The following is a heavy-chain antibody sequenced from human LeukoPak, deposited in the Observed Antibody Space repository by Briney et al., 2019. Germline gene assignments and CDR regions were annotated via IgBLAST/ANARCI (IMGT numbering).Heavy chain of an antibody. CDR3: ARDIELST. J-gene: IGHJ3*01. Sequence: GGSLRLSCAASGLTFSISAMTWVRQAPGKGLEWVSLINYSGANAYYADSVRGRFTISRDNSKNMLYLQMNSLRAEDTAIYYCARDIELSTWGQGTMVSV. CDR1: GLTFSISA. D-gene: IGHD5-18*01. V-gene: IGHV3-23*01. CDR2: INYSGANA.